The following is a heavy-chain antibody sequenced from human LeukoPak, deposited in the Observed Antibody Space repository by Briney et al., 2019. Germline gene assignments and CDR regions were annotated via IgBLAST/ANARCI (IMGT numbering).Heavy chain of an antibody. D-gene: IGHD3-10*01. Sequence: ASVKVSCKASGYTFANYGITWVRQAPGQGLEWMGWISGYNANTDYAQKLQGRVAMTTGTSTTTAYMELRSLTSDDTAVYYCARAYGSGSPRWFDPWGQGTLVTVSS. CDR2: ISGYNANT. V-gene: IGHV1-18*01. CDR1: GYTFANYG. CDR3: ARAYGSGSPRWFDP. J-gene: IGHJ5*02.